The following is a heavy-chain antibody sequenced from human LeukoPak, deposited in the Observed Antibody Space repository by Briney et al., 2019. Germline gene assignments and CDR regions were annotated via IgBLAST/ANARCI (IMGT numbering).Heavy chain of an antibody. CDR3: ARVGGTDAYYGMDV. J-gene: IGHJ6*02. Sequence: GGSLRLSCAASGFTFSTYGMHWVRQAPGKGLEWVAVISYDGSNKYYADSVKGRFTISRDNSKNTLYLQMNSLRAEDTAVYYCARVGGTDAYYGMDVWGQGTTVTVSS. D-gene: IGHD3-10*01. V-gene: IGHV3-30*03. CDR1: GFTFSTYG. CDR2: ISYDGSNK.